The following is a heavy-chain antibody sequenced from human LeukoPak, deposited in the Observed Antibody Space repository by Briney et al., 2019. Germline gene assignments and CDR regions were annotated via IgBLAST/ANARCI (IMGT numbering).Heavy chain of an antibody. V-gene: IGHV1-8*01. CDR2: MNPNSGNT. CDR1: GYTFTSYD. D-gene: IGHD3-22*01. J-gene: IGHJ5*02. Sequence: ASVKVSCKASGYTFTSYDINWVRQATGQGLEWMGWMNPNSGNTGYAQKFQGRVTMTRNTSISTAYMELSSLRSEDTAVYYCARDRVYYYDSSGYAVRWFDPWGQGTLVTVSS. CDR3: ARDRVYYYDSSGYAVRWFDP.